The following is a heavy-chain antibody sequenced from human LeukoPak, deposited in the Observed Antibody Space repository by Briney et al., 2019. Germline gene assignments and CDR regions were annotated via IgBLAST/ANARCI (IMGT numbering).Heavy chain of an antibody. J-gene: IGHJ5*02. Sequence: PGGSLRLSCAASGLTLSDHWMSWVRQAPGKGLEGVANIKGDGSEKYYVDSVKGRFTVSRDNAKNIVYLQMNSLRVVDTAVYYCARGHTILDPRGQGTLVTVSS. V-gene: IGHV3-7*01. CDR1: GLTLSDHW. CDR3: ARGHTILDP. CDR2: IKGDGSEK.